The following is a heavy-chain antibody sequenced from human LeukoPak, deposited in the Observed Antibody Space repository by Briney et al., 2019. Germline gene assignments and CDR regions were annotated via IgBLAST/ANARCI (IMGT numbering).Heavy chain of an antibody. J-gene: IGHJ6*02. Sequence: ASVKVSCKASGYTFTSYDINWVRQATGQGLEWMGWMNPNSGNTGYVQQFQGRVTMTRNTSTSTAYMELSSLRSEDTAMYYCARGDRGYYYYGMDVWGQGTTVTVSS. CDR1: GYTFTSYD. V-gene: IGHV1-8*01. CDR3: ARGDRGYYYYGMDV. CDR2: MNPNSGNT.